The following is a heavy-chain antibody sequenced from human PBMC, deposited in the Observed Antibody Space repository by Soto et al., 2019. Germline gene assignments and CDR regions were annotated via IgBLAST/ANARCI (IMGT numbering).Heavy chain of an antibody. D-gene: IGHD1-26*01. CDR2: ISSDGSNK. Sequence: QPGGSLRLSCAASGFTFSNYGIHWVRQAPGKGLEWVAVISSDGSNKYYADSVKGRFTISRDNSNNTLYVQMNSLRDVDTAVYYCVNGGSSGTYYDYIDYRGQGTLVTVSS. J-gene: IGHJ4*02. V-gene: IGHV3-30*18. CDR1: GFTFSNYG. CDR3: VNGGSSGTYYDYIDY.